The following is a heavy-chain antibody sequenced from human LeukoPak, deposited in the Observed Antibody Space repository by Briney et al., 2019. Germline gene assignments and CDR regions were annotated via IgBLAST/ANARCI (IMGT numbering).Heavy chain of an antibody. V-gene: IGHV3-33*01. CDR3: AREGGGPLEPFDY. J-gene: IGHJ4*02. CDR1: GFTFSSYG. D-gene: IGHD1-1*01. Sequence: GGSLRLSCAASGFTFSSYGMHWVRQAPGKGLEWVAVIWYDGSNKYYADSVKGRFTISRDNSKNTLYLQMNSLRAEDTAVYYCAREGGGPLEPFDYWGQGTLVTVSS. CDR2: IWYDGSNK.